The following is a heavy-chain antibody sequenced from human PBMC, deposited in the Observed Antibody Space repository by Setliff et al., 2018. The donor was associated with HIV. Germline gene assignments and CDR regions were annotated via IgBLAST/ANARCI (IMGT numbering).Heavy chain of an antibody. Sequence: LSLTCTVSGGSFSTYYWSWIRQPAGEGPEYIGRVHSTGTTIYNPSLKSRVTMSVDASKNQLSLKLRSVTAADTAVYYCARARITMIGGRLEPYAFDRWGQGTKVTVS. D-gene: IGHD3-10*01. J-gene: IGHJ3*01. V-gene: IGHV4-4*07. CDR3: ARARITMIGGRLEPYAFDR. CDR2: VHSTGTT. CDR1: GGSFSTYY.